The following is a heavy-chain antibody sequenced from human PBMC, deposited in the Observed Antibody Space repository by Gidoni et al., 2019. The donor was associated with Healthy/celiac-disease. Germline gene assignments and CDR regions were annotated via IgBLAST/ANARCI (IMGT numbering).Heavy chain of an antibody. CDR3: ARDFAIGPSSIAARRRRYIDY. J-gene: IGHJ4*02. V-gene: IGHV1-18*01. CDR2: ISAYNGNT. D-gene: IGHD6-6*01. CDR1: GYTFTRYG. Sequence: QVQLVQSGAEVKKPGASVTVSCKASGYTFTRYGISWVRQAPGQGLEWMGWISAYNGNTNYAQKLQGRVTMTTDTSTSTAYMELRSLRSDDTAVYYCARDFAIGPSSIAARRRRYIDYWGQGTLVTVSS.